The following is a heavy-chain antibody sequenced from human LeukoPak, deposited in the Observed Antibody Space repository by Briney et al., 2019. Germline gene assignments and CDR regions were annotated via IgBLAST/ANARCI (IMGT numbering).Heavy chain of an antibody. D-gene: IGHD6-19*01. V-gene: IGHV3-23*01. Sequence: GGSLRLSCAASGFTFSSYAMSWVHQAPGKGLEWVSAISGSGGSTYYADSVKGRFTISRDNSKNTLYLQMNSLRAEDTAVYYCAKAYVDSSGWYDGDYWGQGTLVTVSS. CDR3: AKAYVDSSGWYDGDY. CDR2: ISGSGGST. CDR1: GFTFSSYA. J-gene: IGHJ4*02.